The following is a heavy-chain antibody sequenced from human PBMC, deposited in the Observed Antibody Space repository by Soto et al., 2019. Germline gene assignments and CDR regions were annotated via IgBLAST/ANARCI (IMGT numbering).Heavy chain of an antibody. Sequence: QVQLVESGGGVVQPVRSLRLSCAASGFTFSSYGMHWVRQAPGKGLEWVAVIWYDGSNKYYADSVKGRFTISRDNSKNTLYLQMNSLRAEDTAVYYCARGGRYCSSTSCYESYYFDYWGQGTLVTVSS. V-gene: IGHV3-33*01. J-gene: IGHJ4*02. CDR2: IWYDGSNK. D-gene: IGHD2-2*01. CDR3: ARGGRYCSSTSCYESYYFDY. CDR1: GFTFSSYG.